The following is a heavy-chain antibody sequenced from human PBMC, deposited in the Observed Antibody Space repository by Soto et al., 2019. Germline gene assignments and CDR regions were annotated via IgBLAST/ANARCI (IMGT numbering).Heavy chain of an antibody. CDR2: VDIRGSV. J-gene: IGHJ3*02. CDR1: GGALSSSD. Sequence: APPFHTLTVTGGALSSSDLPGYHPPRSKGLLWSVLVDIRGSVYETPLLESRVTISGDTSTNQFSLKLSSVTAADTAVYYCARARALKTDAFDIWGQGTMVTVSS. CDR3: ARARALKTDAFDI. D-gene: IGHD3-10*01. V-gene: IGHV4-59*01.